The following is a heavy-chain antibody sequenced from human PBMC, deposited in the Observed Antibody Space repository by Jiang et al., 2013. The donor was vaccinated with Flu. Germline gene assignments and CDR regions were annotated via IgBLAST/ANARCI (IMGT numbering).Heavy chain of an antibody. D-gene: IGHD2-21*01. CDR3: ARIRRGYSRYFDY. CDR1: GGSISSYY. Sequence: GLVKPSETLSLTCTVSGGSISSYYWSWIRQPPGKGLEWIGYIYYSGSTYYNPSLKSRVTISVDTSKNQFSLKLSSVTAADTAVYYCARIRRGYSRYFDYWGQGTLVTVSS. V-gene: IGHV4-59*08. J-gene: IGHJ4*02. CDR2: IYYSGST.